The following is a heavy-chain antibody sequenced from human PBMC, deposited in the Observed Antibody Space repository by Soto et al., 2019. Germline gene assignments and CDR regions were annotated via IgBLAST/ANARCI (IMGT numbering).Heavy chain of an antibody. CDR3: ASGGCISTDYVYGMDV. Sequence: GASVKVSCKASGGTFNIFTISWVRQAPGQGLEWVGGIIPISGTSNYAQKFQGRVTVTADKSTSTAYMELSSLRSEDTAVYYCASGGCISTDYVYGMDVWDQGPMVTVSS. D-gene: IGHD4-17*01. CDR2: IIPISGTS. CDR1: GGTFNIFT. V-gene: IGHV1-69*06. J-gene: IGHJ6*02.